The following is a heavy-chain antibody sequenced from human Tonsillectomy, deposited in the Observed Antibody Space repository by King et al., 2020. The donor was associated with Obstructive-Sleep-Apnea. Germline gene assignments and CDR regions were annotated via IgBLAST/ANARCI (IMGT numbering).Heavy chain of an antibody. CDR2: ISSGSTYI. CDR3: VRRDFGARPLDY. J-gene: IGHJ4*02. CDR1: GFTFSKYN. D-gene: IGHD1-14*01. V-gene: IGHV3-21*01. Sequence: VQLVESGGGLVKPGGSLRLSCVASGFTFSKYNINWVRQAPGKGLEWVASISSGSTYIYYADSVKGRFTISRDNAKNSVYLHSSSLRADDTAVYSCVRRDFGARPLDYWGQGALVTVSS.